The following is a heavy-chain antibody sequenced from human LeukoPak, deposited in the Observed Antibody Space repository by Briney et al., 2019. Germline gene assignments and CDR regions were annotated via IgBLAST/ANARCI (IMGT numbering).Heavy chain of an antibody. CDR1: GGSISSSSYY. D-gene: IGHD3-10*01. CDR2: IYYSGST. V-gene: IGHV4-39*07. J-gene: IGHJ5*02. Sequence: SETLSLTCTVSGGSISSSSYYWGWIRQPPGKGLEWIGSIYYSGSTYYNPSLKSRVTISVDTSKNQFSLKLSSVTAADTAVYYCARLPITGRRRFDPWGQGTLVTVSS. CDR3: ARLPITGRRRFDP.